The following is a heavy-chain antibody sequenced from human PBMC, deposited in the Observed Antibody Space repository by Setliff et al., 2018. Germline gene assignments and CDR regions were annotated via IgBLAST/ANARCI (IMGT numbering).Heavy chain of an antibody. J-gene: IGHJ6*02. CDR2: MSGSGVST. CDR1: GFTFSSYA. V-gene: IGHV3-23*01. CDR3: ARDHAYGSRFYYYYYGMDV. D-gene: IGHD3-10*01. Sequence: GGSLRLSCAASGFTFSSYAMSWVRQAPGKGLEWVSAMSGSGVSTYYADSVKGRFTISRDNATKSVYLQMNSLRAEDTAVYYCARDHAYGSRFYYYYYGMDVWGQGTTVTVSS.